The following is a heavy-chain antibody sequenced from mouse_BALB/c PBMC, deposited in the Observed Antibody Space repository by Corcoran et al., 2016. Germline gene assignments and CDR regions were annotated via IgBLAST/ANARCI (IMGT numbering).Heavy chain of an antibody. CDR2: IDPYNGGT. Sequence: EIQLQQSGPELVKPGASVKVSCKASGYSFTDYNMYWVKQSHGKSLEWIGYIDPYNGGTSYNQKCKGKATLTVDKSSRTAFMQLKSLTSEDSEVEYCARRITTARGAMYYWGQGPSVTVSS. D-gene: IGHD1-2*01. CDR3: ARRITTARGAMYY. V-gene: IGHV1S135*01. J-gene: IGHJ4*01. CDR1: GYSFTDYN.